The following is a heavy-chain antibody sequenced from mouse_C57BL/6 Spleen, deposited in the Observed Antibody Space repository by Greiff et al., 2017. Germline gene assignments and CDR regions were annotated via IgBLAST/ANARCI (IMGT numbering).Heavy chain of an antibody. J-gene: IGHJ3*01. Sequence: QVQLQQPGTELVKPGASVKLSCKASGYTFTSYWMHWVKQRPGQGLEWIGNINPSNGGTNYNEKFKSKATLTVDKSSSTAYMQLSSLTSEDSAVYYCARIGIITTVSEGFAYWGQGTLVTVSA. CDR1: GYTFTSYW. CDR2: INPSNGGT. D-gene: IGHD1-1*01. V-gene: IGHV1-53*01. CDR3: ARIGIITTVSEGFAY.